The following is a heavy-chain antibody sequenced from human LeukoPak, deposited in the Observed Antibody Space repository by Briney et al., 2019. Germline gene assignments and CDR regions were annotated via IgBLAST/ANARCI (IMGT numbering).Heavy chain of an antibody. V-gene: IGHV3-23*01. D-gene: IGHD6-19*01. J-gene: IGHJ3*02. CDR3: AKYRDEDEGWYPDNDAFDI. CDR1: GFTFSSYA. CDR2: ISGSGGST. Sequence: GGSLRLSCAASGFTFSSYAMRWVRQAPGKGLEWVSAISGSGGSTYYADSVKGRFTISRDNSKNTLYLQMNSLRAEDTAVYYCAKYRDEDEGWYPDNDAFDIWGQGTMVTVSS.